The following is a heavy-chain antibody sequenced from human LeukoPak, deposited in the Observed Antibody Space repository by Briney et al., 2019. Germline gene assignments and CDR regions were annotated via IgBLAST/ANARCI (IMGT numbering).Heavy chain of an antibody. J-gene: IGHJ4*02. Sequence: ASVKVSCKASGYTFTTYDINWVRQATGQGLEWMGSMNPNNGNTDYAQKFQGRVTMTRDTSTSTVYMELSSLRSEDTAVYYCAREESSGCFDYWGQGTLVTVSS. CDR1: GYTFTTYD. V-gene: IGHV1-8*02. CDR3: AREESSGCFDY. CDR2: MNPNNGNT. D-gene: IGHD6-19*01.